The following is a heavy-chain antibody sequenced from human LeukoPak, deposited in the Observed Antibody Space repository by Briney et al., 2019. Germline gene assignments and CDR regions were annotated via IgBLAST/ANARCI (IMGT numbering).Heavy chain of an antibody. CDR2: ISAYNGNT. V-gene: IGHV1-18*01. J-gene: IGHJ4*02. CDR3: ARDKNYYYDSSGYPGGHYFDY. D-gene: IGHD3-22*01. CDR1: GYTFTSYG. Sequence: ASVKVSCKASGYTFTSYGISWVRQAPGQGLEWMGWISAYNGNTNYAQKLQGRVTMTTDTSTSTAYMELRSLSSDDTAVYYCARDKNYYYDSSGYPGGHYFDYWGQGTLVTVSS.